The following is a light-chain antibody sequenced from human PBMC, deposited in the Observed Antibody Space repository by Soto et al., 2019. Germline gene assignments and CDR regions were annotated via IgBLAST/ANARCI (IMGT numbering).Light chain of an antibody. J-gene: IGLJ2*01. CDR1: SSNIGSNT. Sequence: QAVVTQPPSASGTPGQRVTISCSGSSSNIGSNTVNWYQQLPGTAPKLLIYSNNQRPSGVPDRFSGSKSGTSASLAISGLQSEDEADYYCAARDDSLNGHVVFGGGTKLTVL. CDR2: SNN. CDR3: AARDDSLNGHVV. V-gene: IGLV1-44*01.